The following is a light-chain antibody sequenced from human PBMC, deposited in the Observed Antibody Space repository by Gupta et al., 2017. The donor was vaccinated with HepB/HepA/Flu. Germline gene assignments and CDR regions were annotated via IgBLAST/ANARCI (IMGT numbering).Light chain of an antibody. CDR3: QQADRFPTT. V-gene: IGKV1-12*01. CDR1: QSIDTW. J-gene: IGKJ5*01. CDR2: AAS. Sequence: DIQVTQSPSSVSASVGDRVTISCRASQSIDTWLAWYQQKPGKAPNLLINAASSLQSGVPSRFSGSGSGTDFILTINSLQPEDSATYCCQQADRFPTTFGQGTRLEIK.